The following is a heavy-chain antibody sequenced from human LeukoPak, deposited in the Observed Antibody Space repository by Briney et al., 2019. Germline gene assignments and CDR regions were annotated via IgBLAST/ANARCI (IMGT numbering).Heavy chain of an antibody. Sequence: PGGSLRLSCAASGFTFSSYAMSWVRQAPGKGLEWASAISGSGGSTYYADSVKGRFTISRDNSKNTLYLQMNSLRAEDTAVYYRAKPPYSGSYYYFDYWGQGTLVTVSS. J-gene: IGHJ4*02. V-gene: IGHV3-23*01. CDR1: GFTFSSYA. D-gene: IGHD1-26*01. CDR2: ISGSGGST. CDR3: AKPPYSGSYYYFDY.